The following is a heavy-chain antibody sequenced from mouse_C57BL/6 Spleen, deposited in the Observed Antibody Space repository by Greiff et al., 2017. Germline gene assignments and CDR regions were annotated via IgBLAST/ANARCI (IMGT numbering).Heavy chain of an antibody. D-gene: IGHD1-1*01. CDR2: IYPGSGNT. Sequence: VQLQESGAELVRPGASVKLSCKASGYTFTDYYINWVKQRPGQGLEWIARIYPGSGNTYYNEKFKGKATLTAEKSSSTAYMQLSSLTSEDSAVYFCARSFYGSSHWYFDVWGTGTTVTVSS. J-gene: IGHJ1*03. CDR3: ARSFYGSSHWYFDV. V-gene: IGHV1-76*01. CDR1: GYTFTDYY.